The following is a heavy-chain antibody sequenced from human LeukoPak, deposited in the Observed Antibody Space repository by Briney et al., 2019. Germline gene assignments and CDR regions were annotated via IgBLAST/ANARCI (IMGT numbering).Heavy chain of an antibody. CDR1: GYSFTNAW. V-gene: IGHV3-15*01. CDR2: IKSKIDGRTI. J-gene: IGHJ3*01. Sequence: GGSLRLSCAASGYSFTNAWMTWVRQAPGKGLEWVGRIKSKIDGRTIDYTTPVKGRFTISRDDSKHTLYIQMNSLKIEDTAVYHCATDVGEYCSSSSCSSGAFDHWGRGTTVTVSS. D-gene: IGHD2-2*01. CDR3: ATDVGEYCSSSSCSSGAFDH.